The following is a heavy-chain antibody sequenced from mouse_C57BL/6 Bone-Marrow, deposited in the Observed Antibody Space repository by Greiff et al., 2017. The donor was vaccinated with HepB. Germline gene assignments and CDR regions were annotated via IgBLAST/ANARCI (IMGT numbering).Heavy chain of an antibody. V-gene: IGHV1-64*01. Sequence: VKLQQPGAELVKPGAPVKLSCKASGYTFTSYWMHWVKQRPGQGLEWIGMIHPNSGSTNYNEKFKSKATLTVDKSTSTTYMQLSSLTSEDSAVYYCARGYDPDYWGQGTTLTVSS. J-gene: IGHJ2*01. D-gene: IGHD2-3*01. CDR3: ARGYDPDY. CDR2: IHPNSGST. CDR1: GYTFTSYW.